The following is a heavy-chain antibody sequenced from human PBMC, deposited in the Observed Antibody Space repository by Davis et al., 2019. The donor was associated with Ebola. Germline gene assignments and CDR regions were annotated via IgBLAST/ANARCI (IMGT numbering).Heavy chain of an antibody. CDR1: GYTFTSYG. J-gene: IGHJ3*01. Sequence: AASVKVSCKTSGYTFTSYGISWLRQAPGQGLEWMGGIIPIFSSTLYAQKFRDRITLTADEYTSTAYMELSSLTSEDTAVYYCATGQLLRPPMERFDLDVWGQGTSVTVSS. D-gene: IGHD3-3*01. CDR2: IIPIFSST. CDR3: ATGQLLRPPMERFDLDV. V-gene: IGHV1-69*13.